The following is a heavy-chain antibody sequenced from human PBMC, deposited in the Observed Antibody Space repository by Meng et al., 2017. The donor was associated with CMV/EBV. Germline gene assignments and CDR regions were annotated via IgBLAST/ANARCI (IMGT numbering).Heavy chain of an antibody. CDR2: IYSGGSST. V-gene: IGHV3-23*03. CDR3: ARAYSGDY. D-gene: IGHD5-12*01. CDR1: GFTFSSYA. Sequence: GGSLRLSCAASGFTFSSYAMSWVRQAPGKGLEWVSVIYSGGSSTSYADSVKGRFTISRDNAKNTLYLQMNSLRAEDTAVYYCARAYSGDYWGQGTLVTVSS. J-gene: IGHJ4*02.